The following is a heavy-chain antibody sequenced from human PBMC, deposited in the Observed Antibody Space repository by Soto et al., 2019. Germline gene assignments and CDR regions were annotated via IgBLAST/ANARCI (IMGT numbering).Heavy chain of an antibody. CDR1: GYSFISYG. D-gene: IGHD6-19*01. J-gene: IGHJ4*02. Sequence: QGQLVQSGVEVKKPGASVKVSCKASGYSFISYGIGWVRQAPGQGLEWMGWITVNSGNTNYPQKFQGRVTMTTDTSTSTAYMELRSLTSDDTAVYYCGRGLAGGWYYFDYWGPGTLVTVSS. CDR3: GRGLAGGWYYFDY. V-gene: IGHV1-18*04. CDR2: ITVNSGNT.